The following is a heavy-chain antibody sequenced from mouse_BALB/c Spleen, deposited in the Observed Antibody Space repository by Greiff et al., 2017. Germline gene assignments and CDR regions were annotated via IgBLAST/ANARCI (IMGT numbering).Heavy chain of an antibody. CDR2: IDPENGNT. J-gene: IGHJ4*01. V-gene: IGHV14-1*02. CDR3: ARSSGLREGYAMDY. Sequence: EVQLQQSGAELVRPGALVKLSCKASGFNIKDYYMHWVKQRPEQGLEWIGWIDPENGNTIYDPKFQGKASITADTSSNTAYLQLSSLTSEDTAVYYCARSSGLREGYAMDYWGQGTLVTVSS. D-gene: IGHD2-4*01. CDR1: GFNIKDYY.